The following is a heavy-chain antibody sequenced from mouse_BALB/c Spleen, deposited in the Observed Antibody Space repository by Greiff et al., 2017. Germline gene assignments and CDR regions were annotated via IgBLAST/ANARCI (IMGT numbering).Heavy chain of an antibody. CDR1: GFTFSDYY. CDR3: ARVYYGSSYWYFDV. Sequence: EVKLVESGGGLVQPGGSRKLSCAASGFTFSDYYMYWVRQTPEKRLEWVATISDGGSYTYYPDSVKGRFTISRDNAKNNLYLQMSSLKSEDTAMYYCARVYYGSSYWYFDVWGAGTTVTVSS. CDR2: ISDGGSYT. D-gene: IGHD1-1*01. J-gene: IGHJ1*01. V-gene: IGHV5-4*02.